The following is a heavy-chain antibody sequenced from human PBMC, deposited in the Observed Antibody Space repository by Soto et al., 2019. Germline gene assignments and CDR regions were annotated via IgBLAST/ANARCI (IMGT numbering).Heavy chain of an antibody. CDR2: IYYSGST. D-gene: IGHD3-10*01. CDR1: GGSISSINW. CDR3: ARSSGVSATNWFDA. J-gene: IGHJ5*01. V-gene: IGHV4-4*02. Sequence: QVHLQESGPGLVKPSGTLSLTCGVSGGSISSINWWSWVRQTPGKGLEWIGEIYYSGSTNYNPSLTSRVTMSIDKSKNQFFLNLTSVTAADTALYYCARSSGVSATNWFDAWGHGTLVTVSS.